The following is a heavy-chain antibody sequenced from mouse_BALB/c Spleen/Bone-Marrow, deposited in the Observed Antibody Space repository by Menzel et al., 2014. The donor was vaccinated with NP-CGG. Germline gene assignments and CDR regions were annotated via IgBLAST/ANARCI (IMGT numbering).Heavy chain of an antibody. Sequence: VQVVESGPGLVSPSQSLSITCTVSGFSLTGYGVNWVRQPPGKGLEWLGMIWGDGSTDYNSALKSRLSISKDNSKSQVFLKMNSLQTDDTARYYCARDGGYGWFAYWGQGTLVTVSA. V-gene: IGHV2-6-7*01. CDR2: IWGDGST. J-gene: IGHJ3*01. CDR1: GFSLTGYG. CDR3: ARDGGYGWFAY. D-gene: IGHD2-2*01.